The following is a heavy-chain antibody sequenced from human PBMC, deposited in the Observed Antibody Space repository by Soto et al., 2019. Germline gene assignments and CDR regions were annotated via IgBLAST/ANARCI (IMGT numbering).Heavy chain of an antibody. J-gene: IGHJ6*02. CDR3: AKGTGDFYYYYGMDV. Sequence: SETLSLTCTVSGGSISSYYWSWIRQPPGKGLEWIGYIYYSGSTNYNPSLKSRVTISVDTSKNQFSLKLSSVTAADTAVYYCAKGTGDFYYYYGMDVWGQGTTVTISS. CDR2: IYYSGST. V-gene: IGHV4-59*01. D-gene: IGHD7-27*01. CDR1: GGSISSYY.